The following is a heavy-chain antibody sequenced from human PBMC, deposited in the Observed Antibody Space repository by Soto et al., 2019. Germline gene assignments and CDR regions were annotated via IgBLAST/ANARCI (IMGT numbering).Heavy chain of an antibody. V-gene: IGHV1-8*01. J-gene: IGHJ3*02. D-gene: IGHD3-3*01. CDR2: MNPNSGNT. CDR3: ARGSTYYDFWSGYKAAFDI. Sequence: RASVKVSCKASGYTFTSYDINWVRQATGQGLEWMGWMNPNSGNTGYAQKFQGRVTMTRNTSISTAYMELSSLRSEDTAVYYCARGSTYYDFWSGYKAAFDIWGQVTMVTVSS. CDR1: GYTFTSYD.